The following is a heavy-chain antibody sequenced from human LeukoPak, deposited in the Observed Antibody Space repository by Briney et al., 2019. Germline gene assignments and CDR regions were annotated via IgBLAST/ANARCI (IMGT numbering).Heavy chain of an antibody. D-gene: IGHD3-22*01. V-gene: IGHV3-53*01. CDR2: IYSGGST. CDR1: GFTVSSNY. CDR3: ARGYYYDSSGYFA. Sequence: GGSLRLSCAASGFTVSSNYMSWVRQAPGKGLEWVSVIYSGGSTYYADSVKGRFTISRDNSKNTLYLLMNSLRAEDTAVYYCARGYYYDSSGYFAWGQGTLVTVSS. J-gene: IGHJ4*02.